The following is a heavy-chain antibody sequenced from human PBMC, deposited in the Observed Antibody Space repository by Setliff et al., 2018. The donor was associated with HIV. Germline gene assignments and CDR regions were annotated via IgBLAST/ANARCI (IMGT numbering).Heavy chain of an antibody. Sequence: GASVKVSCKASGGTFSSYAISWVRQAPGQGLEWMGRIIPIFGNAEYAQRFQGRVTLTRNTSISTAYMELSSLTSEDTAVYFCARSRYQLLYDMDVWGKGTTVTVSS. J-gene: IGHJ6*03. CDR3: ARSRYQLLYDMDV. D-gene: IGHD2-2*02. V-gene: IGHV1-8*03. CDR2: IIPIFGNA. CDR1: GGTFSSYA.